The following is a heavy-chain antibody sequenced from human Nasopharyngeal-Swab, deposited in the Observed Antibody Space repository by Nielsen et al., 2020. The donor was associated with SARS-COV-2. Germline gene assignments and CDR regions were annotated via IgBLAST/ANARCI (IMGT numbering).Heavy chain of an antibody. Sequence: SVKVSCKVSGYTLTVLPIHWVRQAPGNGLEWMGTVVPEDGEPIYAQNFQGRVTMTEDTSTYTAYLELSSLRSEDTAVYYCASEGSGVFGVVIYAFDIWGPGTLVTVSS. V-gene: IGHV1-24*01. CDR2: VVPEDGEP. CDR3: ASEGSGVFGVVIYAFDI. D-gene: IGHD3-3*01. CDR1: GYTLTVLP. J-gene: IGHJ3*02.